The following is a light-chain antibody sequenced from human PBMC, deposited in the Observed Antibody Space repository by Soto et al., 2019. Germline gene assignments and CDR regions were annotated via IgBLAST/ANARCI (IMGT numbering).Light chain of an antibody. CDR3: QAYDNTLGGHV. V-gene: IGLV1-40*01. CDR1: SSNVGAGSD. J-gene: IGLJ2*01. Sequence: QSVLTHPPAVSGAPGQRVTIYCTGISSNVGAGSDVHCYQQLPGTAPKLLIFGSTYRPSRVPDRFSGSKSDTSASLAIAGLPAEYEADYYCQAYDNTLGGHVVGGGTKVTVL. CDR2: GST.